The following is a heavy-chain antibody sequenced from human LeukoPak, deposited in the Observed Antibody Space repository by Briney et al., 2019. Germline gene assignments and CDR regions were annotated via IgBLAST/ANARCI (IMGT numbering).Heavy chain of an antibody. V-gene: IGHV3-23*01. CDR2: ISGSGGST. D-gene: IGHD3-22*01. CDR1: GFTFSSYA. CDR3: AKLSAGYYDTSGYSFQH. J-gene: IGHJ1*01. Sequence: GGSLRLSCAASGFTFSSYAMSWVRQAPGKGVEWVSAISGSGGSTYYADSVKGRFTISRDNSKNTLYLQMSSLRAEDTAVYYCAKLSAGYYDTSGYSFQHWGQGTLVTVSS.